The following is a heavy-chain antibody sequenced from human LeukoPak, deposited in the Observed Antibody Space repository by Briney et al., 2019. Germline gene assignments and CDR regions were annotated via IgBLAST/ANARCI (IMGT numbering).Heavy chain of an antibody. V-gene: IGHV4-4*07. CDR2: IYTSGST. CDR3: ATTSSYGGNSADY. J-gene: IGHJ4*02. CDR1: GGSISSYY. Sequence: PSETLSLTCTVSGGSISSYYWSRIRQPAGKGLEWIGRIYTSGSTNYNPSLKSRVTMSVDTSKNQFSLKLSSVTAADTAVYYCATTSSYGGNSADYWGQGTLVTVSS. D-gene: IGHD4-23*01.